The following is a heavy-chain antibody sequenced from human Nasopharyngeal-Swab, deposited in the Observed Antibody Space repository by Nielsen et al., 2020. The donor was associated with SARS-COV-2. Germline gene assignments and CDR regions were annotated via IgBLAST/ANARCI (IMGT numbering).Heavy chain of an antibody. CDR2: ISGSGRST. CDR3: ASNPQRGYSYGYPRVDY. J-gene: IGHJ4*02. Sequence: GGSLRLSCAASGFTFSSYAMSWVRQAPGKGLEWVSAISGSGRSTYYADSVKGRFTISRDNSKNTLYLQMNSLRAEDTAVYFCASNPQRGYSYGYPRVDYWGQGTLVTVSS. D-gene: IGHD5-18*01. CDR1: GFTFSSYA. V-gene: IGHV3-23*01.